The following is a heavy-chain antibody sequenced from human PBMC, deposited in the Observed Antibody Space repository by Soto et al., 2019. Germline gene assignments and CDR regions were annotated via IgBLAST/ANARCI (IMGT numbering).Heavy chain of an antibody. V-gene: IGHV1-8*01. CDR2: MNPNSGNT. D-gene: IGHD1-1*01. CDR1: GYTFTSYD. CDR3: ARDGPGISPGAFDI. J-gene: IGHJ3*02. Sequence: GASVKVSCKASGYTFTSYDINWVRQATGQGLEWMGWMNPNSGNTGYAQKFQGRVAMTRDTSTSTVYMELSSLRSEDTAVYYCARDGPGISPGAFDIWGQGTMVTVSS.